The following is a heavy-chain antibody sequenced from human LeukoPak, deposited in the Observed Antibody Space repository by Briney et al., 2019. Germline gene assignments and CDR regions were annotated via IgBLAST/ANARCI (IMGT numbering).Heavy chain of an antibody. CDR3: ARGSDETVAISGWFDP. CDR2: LNSDGRTT. D-gene: IGHD4-17*01. CDR1: GXTFSNHW. Sequence: GGSLRLSCAASGXTFSNHWMHWVRQGPGKGLVWVSRLNSDGRTTTYADSVKGRFTISRDNAKNTLYLQMNSLRVEDTAVYYCARGSDETVAISGWFDPWGQGTLVTVSS. V-gene: IGHV3-74*01. J-gene: IGHJ5*02.